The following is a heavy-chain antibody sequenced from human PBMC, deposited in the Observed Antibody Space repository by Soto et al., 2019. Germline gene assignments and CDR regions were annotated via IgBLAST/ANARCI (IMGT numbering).Heavy chain of an antibody. CDR1: GGSFSGYI. Sequence: SETLSLTCAVSGGSFSGYIWTWIRQTPGKGLQWIGQINHSGSSIYNPSLKNRVTISTMSNNKFSLELSSVTAADTAAYYCTRGLFSGSSYSGSWYYFDSWGQGTMVT. CDR2: INHSGSS. CDR3: TRGLFSGSSYSGSWYYFDS. V-gene: IGHV4-34*01. J-gene: IGHJ4*02. D-gene: IGHD1-26*01.